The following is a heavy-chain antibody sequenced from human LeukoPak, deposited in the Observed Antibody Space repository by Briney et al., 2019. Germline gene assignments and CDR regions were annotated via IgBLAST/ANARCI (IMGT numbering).Heavy chain of an antibody. J-gene: IGHJ4*02. CDR2: IRSGGGST. V-gene: IGHV3-23*01. D-gene: IGHD2-2*01. CDR1: GFTFTNYA. CDR3: AKDSYYCSTNSCPVYYFDF. Sequence: PGGSLRLSCAASGFTFTNYAMSWVRQAPGKGLEWVSTIRSGGGSTSYADSVKGRFTISRDNSKNTLYVQMNSLRAEDTAVYYCAKDSYYCSTNSCPVYYFDFWGQGALVTVSS.